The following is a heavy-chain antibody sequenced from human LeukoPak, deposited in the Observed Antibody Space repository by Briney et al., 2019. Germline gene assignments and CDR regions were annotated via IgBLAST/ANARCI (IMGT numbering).Heavy chain of an antibody. CDR2: IKSELHGGTT. CDR3: TRDRGAYNLYDY. CDR1: GFTVSDVY. J-gene: IGHJ4*02. V-gene: IGHV3-15*01. D-gene: IGHD1-1*01. Sequence: GGSLRLPCAASGFTVSDVYMNWVRQVPGKGLEWIGRIKSELHGGTTDFAAAVKGRFILSRDHSKNTVYLQMNSLKTEDTGVYHCTRDRGAYNLYDYWGQGTLVTVSS.